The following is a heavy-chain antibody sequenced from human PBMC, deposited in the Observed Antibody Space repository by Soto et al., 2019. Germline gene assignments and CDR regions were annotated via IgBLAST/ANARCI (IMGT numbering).Heavy chain of an antibody. CDR1: GFTLSNYW. CDR3: ARVPDCSSSSCYSYFYS. V-gene: IGHV3-74*01. J-gene: IGHJ4*02. D-gene: IGHD2-2*01. Sequence: EVQLVESGGGLVQPGGSLRLSCAASGFTLSNYWMHWARQAPGKGLVWVSRISSDGSSTNYADSVKGRFTISRDNAKNQVHLQRNSLRAEDTAVYYCARVPDCSSSSCYSYFYSWGQGTLVTVSS. CDR2: ISSDGSST.